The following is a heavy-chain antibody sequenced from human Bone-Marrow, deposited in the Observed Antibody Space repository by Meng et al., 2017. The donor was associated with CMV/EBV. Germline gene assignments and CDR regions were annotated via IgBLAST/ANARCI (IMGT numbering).Heavy chain of an antibody. CDR1: GYTFIGYD. CDR3: ATLAAAGTGFGPTFDY. J-gene: IGHJ4*02. D-gene: IGHD6-13*01. CDR2: INPSGGST. V-gene: IGHV1-46*01. Sequence: ASVKVSCKASGYTFIGYDLHWVRQAPGQGLEWMGIINPSGGSTSYAQKFQGRVTMTRDTSTSTVYMELSSLRSEDTAVYYCATLAAAGTGFGPTFDYWGQGTLVTVSS.